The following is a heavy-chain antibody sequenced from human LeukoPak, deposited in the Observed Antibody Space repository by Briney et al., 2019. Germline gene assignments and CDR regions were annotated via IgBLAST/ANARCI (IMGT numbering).Heavy chain of an antibody. V-gene: IGHV3-53*01. J-gene: IGHJ6*04. Sequence: GGSLRLSCAASGFTVSSNYMSWVRQAPGKGLEWVSVIYSGGSTYYADSVKGRFTISSDNSKNTLYLQMNSLRAEDTAVYYCASAPTTDYYYGMDVWGKGTTVTVSS. D-gene: IGHD1-26*01. CDR1: GFTVSSNY. CDR2: IYSGGST. CDR3: ASAPTTDYYYGMDV.